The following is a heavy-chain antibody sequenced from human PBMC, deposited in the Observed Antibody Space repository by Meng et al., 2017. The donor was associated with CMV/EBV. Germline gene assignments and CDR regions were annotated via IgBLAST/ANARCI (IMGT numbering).Heavy chain of an antibody. V-gene: IGHV3-30*04. CDR2: ISYDGSNK. Sequence: GESLKISCAASGFTFSSYAMHWVRQAPGKGLEWVAVISYDGSNKYYADSVKGRFTISRDNSKNTLYLQMNSLRAEDTAVYYCARGDSYGFSATEIFDYWGQRTLVTVSS. CDR3: ARGDSYGFSATEIFDY. J-gene: IGHJ4*02. CDR1: GFTFSSYA. D-gene: IGHD5-18*01.